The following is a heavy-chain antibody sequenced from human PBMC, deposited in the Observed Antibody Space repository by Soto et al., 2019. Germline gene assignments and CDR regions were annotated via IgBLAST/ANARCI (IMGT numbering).Heavy chain of an antibody. CDR1: GGSLSSSNW. Sequence: QVQLQESGPGLVKPSGTLSLTCAVSGGSLSSSNWWSCVRRPPGKGLEWIWEINHSGSTNYNPSFKSRVTISVDKSKNQFSLKLSSVTAADTAVYYCARALGSTDLFDYWGQGTLVTVSS. CDR3: ARALGSTDLFDY. V-gene: IGHV4-4*02. CDR2: INHSGST. J-gene: IGHJ4*02. D-gene: IGHD3-16*01.